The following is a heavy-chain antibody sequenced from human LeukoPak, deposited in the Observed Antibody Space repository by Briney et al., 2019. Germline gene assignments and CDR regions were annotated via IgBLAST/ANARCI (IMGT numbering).Heavy chain of an antibody. J-gene: IGHJ1*01. CDR2: ISSSGTTI. CDR1: GFTVRSNY. V-gene: IGHV3-48*03. CDR3: ATHLEH. Sequence: GGFLRLSCAASGFTVRSNYMNWVRQAPGKGLEWVSFISSSGTTIYYADSVKGRFTISRDNAKNSLYLQVNSLRAENTAVYYCATHLEHWGQGTLVTVSS.